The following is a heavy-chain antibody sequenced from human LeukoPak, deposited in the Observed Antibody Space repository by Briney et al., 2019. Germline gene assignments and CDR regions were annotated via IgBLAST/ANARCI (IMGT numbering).Heavy chain of an antibody. V-gene: IGHV3-23*01. CDR2: ISGHGDTT. CDR3: AKAIDSRGYWYERGADY. Sequence: LPGGSLRLSCAASGFTFSSHAMIWVRQAPGKGLEWVSTISGHGDTTYDADSVKGRFTISRDNSKNTMFLQMSSLRAEDTAIYYCAKAIDSRGYWYERGADYWGQGTLVTVSS. CDR1: GFTFSSHA. D-gene: IGHD3-22*01. J-gene: IGHJ4*02.